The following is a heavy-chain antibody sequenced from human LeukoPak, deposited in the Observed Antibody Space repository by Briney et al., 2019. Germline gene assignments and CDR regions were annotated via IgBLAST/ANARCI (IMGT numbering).Heavy chain of an antibody. CDR2: ISAGGTT. Sequence: GESLRLSCAASEVTVSNAWMSWVRQAPGKGLEWVGRISAGGTTDYAAPVKGRFTVSRDESKNTLYVQMNSLKTEDTAVYYCTTAPTRNWLPYFEYWGLGTLVTVSS. CDR3: TTAPTRNWLPYFEY. V-gene: IGHV3-15*01. J-gene: IGHJ4*02. CDR1: EVTVSNAW. D-gene: IGHD5-12*01.